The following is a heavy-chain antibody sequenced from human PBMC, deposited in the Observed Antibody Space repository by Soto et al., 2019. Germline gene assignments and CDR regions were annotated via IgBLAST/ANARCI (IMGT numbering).Heavy chain of an antibody. V-gene: IGHV1-69*05. J-gene: IGHJ3*02. CDR1: GGTFSSYA. CDR3: ARDQATVVTPPHAFDI. Sequence: QVQLVQSGAEVKKPGSSVKVSCKASGGTFSSYAISWVRQAPGQGLEWMGGIIPIFGTANYAQKFQGRVRINPDESTSTAYMELGSLRSEDTAVYYCARDQATVVTPPHAFDIWGQGTMVTVSS. D-gene: IGHD4-17*01. CDR2: IIPIFGTA.